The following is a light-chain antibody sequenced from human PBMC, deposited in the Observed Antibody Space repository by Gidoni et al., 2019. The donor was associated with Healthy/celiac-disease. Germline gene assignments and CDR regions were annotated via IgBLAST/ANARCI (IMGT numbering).Light chain of an antibody. J-gene: IGKJ1*01. CDR3: QQYDNLLWT. Sequence: DIQMPQSPSSLSASVGDRVTITCQASQDISNDLNWYQQKPGKAPKLLIYDASNLETGVPSRFSGSGSGTDFTFTISSLQPEDIATYYCQQYDNLLWTFGQGTKVEIK. CDR2: DAS. CDR1: QDISND. V-gene: IGKV1-33*01.